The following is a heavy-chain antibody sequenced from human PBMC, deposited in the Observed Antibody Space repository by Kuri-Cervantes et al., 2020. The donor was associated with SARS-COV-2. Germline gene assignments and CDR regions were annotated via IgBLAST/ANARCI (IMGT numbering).Heavy chain of an antibody. CDR1: EFTFSNYW. CDR3: ARVFRGGSYYYYYYMDV. CDR2: IKRDGSEK. V-gene: IGHV3-7*01. D-gene: IGHD1-26*01. Sequence: LSFTCAASEFTFSNYWMTWVRQAPGKGLEWVANIKRDGSEKYYGDSVRGRFTISRDNAKNSLYLQMNSLRAEDTAVYYCARVFRGGSYYYYYYMDVWGKGTTVTVSS. J-gene: IGHJ6*03.